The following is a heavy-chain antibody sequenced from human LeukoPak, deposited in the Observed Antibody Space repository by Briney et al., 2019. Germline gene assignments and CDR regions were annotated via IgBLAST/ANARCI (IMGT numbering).Heavy chain of an antibody. V-gene: IGHV3-11*04. CDR2: ISSSGSTI. Sequence: SGGSLRLSCAASGFTFSDYYMSWIRQAPGKGLEWVSYISSSGSTIYYADSVKGRFTISRDNAKNSLYLQMNSLRAEDTAVYYCARMNGYQPLYYYMDVWGKGTTVTVSS. J-gene: IGHJ6*03. CDR1: GFTFSDYY. D-gene: IGHD2-2*01. CDR3: ARMNGYQPLYYYMDV.